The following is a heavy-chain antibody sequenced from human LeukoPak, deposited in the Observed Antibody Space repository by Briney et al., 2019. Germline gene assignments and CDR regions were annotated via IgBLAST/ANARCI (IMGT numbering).Heavy chain of an antibody. CDR3: ARLDSSSWYLTWQG. V-gene: IGHV5-51*01. CDR1: GYSFTSYW. CDR2: IYPGDSDT. Sequence: GESLKISCKGSGYSFTSYWIGWVRQMPGKGLGWMGIIYPGDSDTRYGPSFQGQVTIPADKSISTAYLQWSSLKASDTAMYYCARLDSSSWYLTWQGWGQGTLVTVSS. D-gene: IGHD6-13*01. J-gene: IGHJ4*02.